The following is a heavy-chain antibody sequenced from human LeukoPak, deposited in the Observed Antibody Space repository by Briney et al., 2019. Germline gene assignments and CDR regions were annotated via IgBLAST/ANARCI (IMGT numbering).Heavy chain of an antibody. CDR2: IYYSGST. J-gene: IGHJ6*03. CDR1: GGSISSSSYY. CDR3: ARRVIGYCSSTSCSTHYYYYYMDV. V-gene: IGHV4-39*01. D-gene: IGHD2-2*01. Sequence: SETLSLTCTVSGGSISSSSYYWGWIRQPPGKGLEWIGSIYYSGSTYYNPSLKSRVTISVDTAKNQFSLKLSSVTAADTAVYYCARRVIGYCSSTSCSTHYYYYYMDVWGKGTTVTVSS.